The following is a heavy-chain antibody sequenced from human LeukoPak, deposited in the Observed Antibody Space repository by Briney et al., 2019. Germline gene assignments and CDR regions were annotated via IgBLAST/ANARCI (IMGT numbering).Heavy chain of an antibody. CDR1: GDSITSGNYY. V-gene: IGHV4-61*02. Sequence: SQTLSLTCTVSGDSITSGNYYWTWIRQPAGKGLEWIGRIYTFGSTTYNPSLQSRVTISLDRAKNQFSLKLSSVSAADTAVYSCARGQGFSNYFDYWGQGTLVTVSS. CDR3: ARGQGFSNYFDY. CDR2: IYTFGST. D-gene: IGHD3-10*01. J-gene: IGHJ4*02.